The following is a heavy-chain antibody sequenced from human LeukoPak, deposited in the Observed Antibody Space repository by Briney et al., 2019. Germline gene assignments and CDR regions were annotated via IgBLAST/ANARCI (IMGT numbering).Heavy chain of an antibody. V-gene: IGHV5-51*01. J-gene: IGHJ4*02. Sequence: PGESLKISCKGSGYTFSTYWIGWVRQTPGKGLEWMGLIYPDDSDTKYSPSFRGQVTISVDRSIRTAYLRWSSLRASDTAMYYCVSRDSSSWYHFDYWGQGTRVTVSS. CDR1: GYTFSTYW. D-gene: IGHD3-22*01. CDR2: IYPDDSDT. CDR3: VSRDSSSWYHFDY.